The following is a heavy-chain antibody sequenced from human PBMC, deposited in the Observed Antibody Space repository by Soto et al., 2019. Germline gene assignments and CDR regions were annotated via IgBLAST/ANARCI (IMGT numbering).Heavy chain of an antibody. D-gene: IGHD1-26*01. CDR2: TNPSGGST. J-gene: IGHJ6*02. CDR3: ARDQATYGMDV. CDR1: GYTFTSYY. Sequence: ASVKVSCKASGYTFTSYYIHWVRQAPGQGLEWMGMTNPSGGSTSYAQKFQGRVTMTRDTSTSTVYMELSSLRSEDTAVYYCARDQATYGMDVWGQGTTVTVSS. V-gene: IGHV1-46*01.